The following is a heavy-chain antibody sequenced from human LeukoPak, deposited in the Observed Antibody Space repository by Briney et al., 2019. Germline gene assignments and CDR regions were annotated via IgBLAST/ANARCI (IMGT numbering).Heavy chain of an antibody. D-gene: IGHD3-10*01. V-gene: IGHV3-21*04. CDR2: ISSSSSYI. J-gene: IGHJ5*02. CDR1: GFTFSSYS. Sequence: AGGSLRLSCAASGFTFSSYSMNWVRQAPGKGLEWVSSISSSSSYIYYADSVKGRFTISRDNAKNSLYLQMNSLRPEDTALYYCAKDGGYHYGSGSFDPRGQETLVTVSS. CDR3: AKDGGYHYGSGSFDP.